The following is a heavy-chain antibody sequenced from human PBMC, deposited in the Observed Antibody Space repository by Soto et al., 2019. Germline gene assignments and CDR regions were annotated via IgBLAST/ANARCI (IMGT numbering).Heavy chain of an antibody. Sequence: SETLSLTCTVSGGSISSYYWSWIRQPPGKGLEWIGYIYYSGSTNYNPSLKSRVTISVDTSKNQFSLKLSSVTAADTAVYYCAREASSGWYSGGAFDIWGQGTMVTVSS. J-gene: IGHJ3*02. CDR3: AREASSGWYSGGAFDI. V-gene: IGHV4-59*01. D-gene: IGHD6-19*01. CDR2: IYYSGST. CDR1: GGSISSYY.